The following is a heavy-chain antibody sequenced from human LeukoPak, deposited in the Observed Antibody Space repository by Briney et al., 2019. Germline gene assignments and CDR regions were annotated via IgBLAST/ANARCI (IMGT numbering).Heavy chain of an antibody. D-gene: IGHD3-16*02. CDR2: IDPSDSYT. CDR3: ARVIRLGELSLYDY. CDR1: GYSFTTYW. J-gene: IGHJ4*02. Sequence: GESLRISCKGPGYSFTTYWITWVRQMPGKGLEWMGRIDPSDSYTNYSPSFQGHVTISADKSISTADLQWSSLKASDTAMYYCARVIRLGELSLYDYWGQGTLVTVSS. V-gene: IGHV5-10-1*01.